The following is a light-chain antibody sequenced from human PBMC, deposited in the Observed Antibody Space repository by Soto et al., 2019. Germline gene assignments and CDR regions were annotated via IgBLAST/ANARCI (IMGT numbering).Light chain of an antibody. V-gene: IGKV1-5*03. Sequence: DIKMTQSPSTLSASVGARVPITCRASQNISFWLAWYQQKPGKAPKVMLHRASNLENGVPSRFSGSGSGTEFTLTISSLQPEDFAAYFCQEYGTSFTWTLGQGTKVDI. CDR1: QNISFW. CDR2: RAS. J-gene: IGKJ1*01. CDR3: QEYGTSFTWT.